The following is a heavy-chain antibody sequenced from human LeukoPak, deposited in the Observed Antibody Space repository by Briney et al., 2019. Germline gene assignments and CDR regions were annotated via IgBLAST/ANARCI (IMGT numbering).Heavy chain of an antibody. D-gene: IGHD6-19*01. CDR1: GGSITSSASY. Sequence: PSETLSLTCTVSGGSITSSASYWGWVRHPQGKGLEWIGSVNSGGDTFYIPSLDSRIAISADTSKNQYSLKLTSITAADTAVYYCAREWLAQIYFDYWGQGTLVTVSS. V-gene: IGHV4-39*07. J-gene: IGHJ4*02. CDR2: VNSGGDT. CDR3: AREWLAQIYFDY.